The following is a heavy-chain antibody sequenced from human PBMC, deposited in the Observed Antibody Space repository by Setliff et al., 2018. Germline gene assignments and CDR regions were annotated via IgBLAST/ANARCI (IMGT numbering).Heavy chain of an antibody. J-gene: IGHJ1*01. CDR2: VYHSGIT. CDR3: VREGYSEYFQD. V-gene: IGHV4-61*08. D-gene: IGHD1-1*01. Sequence: SETLSLTCTVSGGPFSGASIWSWIRQPPGKGLEFIGYVYHSGITTYNVSLKSRVSISVDTSKNQLSLTLSSVTAADTAVYYCVREGYSEYFQDWGRGTLVTVSS. CDR1: GGPFSGASI.